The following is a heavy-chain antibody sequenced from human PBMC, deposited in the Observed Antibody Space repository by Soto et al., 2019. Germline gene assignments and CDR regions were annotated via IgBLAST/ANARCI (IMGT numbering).Heavy chain of an antibody. J-gene: IGHJ4*02. CDR1: GGSISSGDYY. CDR2: IYYSGST. V-gene: IGHV4-30-4*01. Sequence: QVQLQESGPGLVKPSQTLSLTCTVSGGSISSGDYYWSWIRQPPGKGLEWIGYIYYSGSTYYNTSIKSRVTISVDTSKNQFSLKLSSVTAADTAVYYCARVGWGLHLLFDYWGQGTLVTVSS. D-gene: IGHD3-16*01. CDR3: ARVGWGLHLLFDY.